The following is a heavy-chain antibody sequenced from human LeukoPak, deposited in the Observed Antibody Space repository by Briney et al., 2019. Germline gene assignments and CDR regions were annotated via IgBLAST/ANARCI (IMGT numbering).Heavy chain of an antibody. Sequence: GGSLRLSCAASGFTFSSYDMHWVRQATGKGLEWVSAIGTAGDPYYPGSVKGRFTISRENAMNSLYLQMNSLRAGDTAVYYCARAPLVSSRGYYYGMDVWGKGTTVTVSS. CDR2: IGTAGDP. J-gene: IGHJ6*04. D-gene: IGHD6-13*01. CDR3: ARAPLVSSRGYYYGMDV. V-gene: IGHV3-13*05. CDR1: GFTFSSYD.